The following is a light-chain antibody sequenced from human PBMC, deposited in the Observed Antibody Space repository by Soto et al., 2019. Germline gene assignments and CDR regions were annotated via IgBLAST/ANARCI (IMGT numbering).Light chain of an antibody. CDR3: CSYVGATTYV. Sequence: QSVLTHPASVSGYPGQSITISCTGTSSTVEGFNVVSWYQQHPGKAPKVIIYEGIKRPSGVSNRFSGSNSGSTASLTISGLQAEDEADYYCCSYVGATTYVFGTGTKVTVL. CDR1: SSTVEGFNV. J-gene: IGLJ1*01. CDR2: EGI. V-gene: IGLV2-23*01.